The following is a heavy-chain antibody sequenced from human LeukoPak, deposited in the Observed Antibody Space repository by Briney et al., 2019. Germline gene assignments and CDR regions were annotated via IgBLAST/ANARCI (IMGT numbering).Heavy chain of an antibody. CDR1: GGSISSGDYY. CDR2: IYYSGST. D-gene: IGHD3-3*01. CDR3: ARGFYDFWSGHRLINWFDP. J-gene: IGHJ5*02. Sequence: SQTLSLTCTVSGGSISSGDYYWSWIRQPPGKGPEWIGYIYYSGSTYYNPSLKSRVTTSVDTSKNQFSLKLSSVTAADTAVYYCARGFYDFWSGHRLINWFDPWGQGTLVTVSS. V-gene: IGHV4-30-4*01.